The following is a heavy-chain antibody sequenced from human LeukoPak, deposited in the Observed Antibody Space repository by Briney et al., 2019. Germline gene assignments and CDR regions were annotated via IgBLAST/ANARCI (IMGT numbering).Heavy chain of an antibody. D-gene: IGHD1-26*01. J-gene: IGHJ6*03. CDR2: IYTSGST. Sequence: TSETLSLTCTVSGGSISSGSYYWSWIRQPAGKGLEWIGRIYTSGSTNYNPSLKSRVAISVDTSKNQFSLKLRSVTAADTAVCYCARVASGSYYNYYYYYMDVWGKGTTVTVSS. V-gene: IGHV4-61*02. CDR3: ARVASGSYYNYYYYYMDV. CDR1: GGSISSGSYY.